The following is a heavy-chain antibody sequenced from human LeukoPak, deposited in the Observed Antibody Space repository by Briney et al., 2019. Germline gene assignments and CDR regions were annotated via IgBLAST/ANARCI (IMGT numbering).Heavy chain of an antibody. CDR3: AADSRQLQPHDAFDI. CDR2: IKQDGSEK. D-gene: IGHD1-1*01. J-gene: IGHJ3*02. Sequence: GGSLRLSCAASGFTFSSYWMSWVRQAPGKGLEWVANIKQDGSEKYYVDSVKGRFTISRDNAKNSLYLQMNSLRSEDTAVYYCAADSRQLQPHDAFDIWGQGTMVTVSS. CDR1: GFTFSSYW. V-gene: IGHV3-7*03.